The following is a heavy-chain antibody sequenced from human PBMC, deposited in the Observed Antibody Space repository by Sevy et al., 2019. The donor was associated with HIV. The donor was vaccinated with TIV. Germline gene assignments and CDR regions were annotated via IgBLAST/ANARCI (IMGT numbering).Heavy chain of an antibody. D-gene: IGHD2-21*02. Sequence: SETLSLTCTVSGGSVSSGSYYWSWIRQPPGKGLEWIGYIYYSGSTNYIPSLKSRVTISVDTSKNQFSLKLSSVTAADTAVYYCARDHTGGGDWISYFDYWGQGTLVTVSS. CDR2: IYYSGST. J-gene: IGHJ4*02. CDR3: ARDHTGGGDWISYFDY. V-gene: IGHV4-61*01. CDR1: GGSVSSGSYY.